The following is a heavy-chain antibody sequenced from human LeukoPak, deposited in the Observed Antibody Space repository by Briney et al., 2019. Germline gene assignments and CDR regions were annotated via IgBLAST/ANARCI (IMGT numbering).Heavy chain of an antibody. CDR1: GLTFTNYW. Sequence: PGGSLRLSCTASGLTFTNYWLIWARQAPGKGLEWVANINHDASEKYYVGSVEGRFTISMDNAKNSLFLQMNSLRAEDTGVYYCATSSTSSSSSWAQGPLLTVSS. CDR2: INHDASEK. D-gene: IGHD6-6*01. CDR3: ATSSTSSSSS. J-gene: IGHJ5*02. V-gene: IGHV3-7*01.